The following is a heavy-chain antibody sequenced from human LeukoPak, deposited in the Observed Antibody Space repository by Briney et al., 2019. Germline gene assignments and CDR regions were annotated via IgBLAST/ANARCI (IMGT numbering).Heavy chain of an antibody. Sequence: GGSLRLSCAASGFTFSSYWMSWVRQAPGKGLEWVANIKQDGSEKYYVDSVKGRFTISRDNAKNSLYLQMNSLRAEDTAVYYCASWGYSYGPDAFDIWGQGTMVTVSS. D-gene: IGHD5-18*01. CDR1: GFTFSSYW. CDR3: ASWGYSYGPDAFDI. V-gene: IGHV3-7*02. J-gene: IGHJ3*02. CDR2: IKQDGSEK.